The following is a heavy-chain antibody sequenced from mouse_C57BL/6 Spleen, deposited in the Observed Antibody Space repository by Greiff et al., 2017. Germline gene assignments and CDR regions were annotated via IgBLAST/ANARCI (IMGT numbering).Heavy chain of an antibody. J-gene: IGHJ3*01. D-gene: IGHD1-1*01. CDR1: GYTFTSYW. Sequence: QVQLQQPGAELVKPGASVKMSCKASGYTFTSYWITWVKQRPGQGLEWIGDIYPGSGSTNYNEKFKSKATLTVDTSSSTAYMQLSSLTSEDSAVYYWARSNYYGSSSLFAYWGQGTLVTVSA. CDR3: ARSNYYGSSSLFAY. V-gene: IGHV1-55*01. CDR2: IYPGSGST.